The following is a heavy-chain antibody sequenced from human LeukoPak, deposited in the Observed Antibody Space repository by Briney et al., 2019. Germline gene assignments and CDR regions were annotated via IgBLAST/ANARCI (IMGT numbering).Heavy chain of an antibody. CDR1: GFTFSSYG. CDR3: AKLMASIAVIGNTDY. Sequence: GGSLRLSCAASGFTFSSYGMHWVRQAPGKGLEWVAFIRYDGSNKYYADSVKGRFTISRDNSKNTLYLQMNSLRAEDTAVYYCAKLMASIAVIGNTDYWGQGTLVTVSS. V-gene: IGHV3-30*02. CDR2: IRYDGSNK. D-gene: IGHD6-19*01. J-gene: IGHJ4*02.